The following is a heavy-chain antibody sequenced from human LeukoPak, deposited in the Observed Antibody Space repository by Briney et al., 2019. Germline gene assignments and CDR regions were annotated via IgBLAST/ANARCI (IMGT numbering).Heavy chain of an antibody. CDR1: GFTFSSYA. CDR2: ISGSGGST. D-gene: IGHD7-27*01. CDR3: ATPLGTPLNYFDY. Sequence: PGGSLRLSCAASGFTFSSYAMSGVRRAPGKGLEWVSAISGSGGSTYYADSVKGRFTISRDNSKNTLYLQMTSLRAEDTAVYYCATPLGTPLNYFDYWGQGTLVTVSS. V-gene: IGHV3-23*01. J-gene: IGHJ4*02.